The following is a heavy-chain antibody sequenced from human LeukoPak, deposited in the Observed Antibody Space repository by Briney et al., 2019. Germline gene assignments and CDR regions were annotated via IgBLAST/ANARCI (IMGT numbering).Heavy chain of an antibody. CDR2: ISAYNGNT. Sequence: GASVKVSCKASGYTFTSYGISWVRQAPGQGLEWMGWISAYNGNTNYAQKLQGRVTMTTDTSTSTAYMELRSLRSDDTTVYYCASTPYYDSSGYNYWGQGTLVIVSS. D-gene: IGHD3-22*01. V-gene: IGHV1-18*01. CDR3: ASTPYYDSSGYNY. CDR1: GYTFTSYG. J-gene: IGHJ4*02.